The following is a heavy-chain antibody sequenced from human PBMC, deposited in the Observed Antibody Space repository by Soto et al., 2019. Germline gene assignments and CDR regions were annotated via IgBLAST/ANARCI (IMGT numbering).Heavy chain of an antibody. J-gene: IGHJ6*01. Sequence: PGESVTISCDVSGYTFTDYCIAWALQLPAKGLEWMGIIYPGDSHTRYSPSFQGHVTITVDKSTNTAYLQWNTLRASDTAMYYCARDISNFRSYHYAMDVWGQGTTVTVSS. CDR2: IYPGDSHT. CDR3: ARDISNFRSYHYAMDV. D-gene: IGHD4-4*01. CDR1: GYTFTDYC. V-gene: IGHV5-51*01.